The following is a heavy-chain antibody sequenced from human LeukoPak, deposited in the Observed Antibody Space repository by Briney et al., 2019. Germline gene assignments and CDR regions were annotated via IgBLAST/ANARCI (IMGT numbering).Heavy chain of an antibody. CDR1: GGSISSSSYY. D-gene: IGHD6-19*01. V-gene: IGHV4-39*01. CDR3: ARHSSGWYYFDY. Sequence: SETLSLTCTVSGGSISSSSYYWGWIRQPPGKGLEWIGSAYYSGSTYYNPSLKSRVIISVDTPKNQFSLKLSSVTAADTAVYYCARHSSGWYYFDYWGQGTLVTVSS. CDR2: AYYSGST. J-gene: IGHJ4*02.